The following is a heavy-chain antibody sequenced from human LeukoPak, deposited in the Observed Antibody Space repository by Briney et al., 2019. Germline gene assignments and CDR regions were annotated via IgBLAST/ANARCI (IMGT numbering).Heavy chain of an antibody. Sequence: ASVKVSCKASGYTFTSYYMHWVRQAPGQGLEWMGIINPSGGSTSYARKFQGRVTMTRDTSTSTVYMELSSLRSEDTAVYYCARAGANYDILTGYLFDYWGQGTLVTVSS. CDR1: GYTFTSYY. J-gene: IGHJ4*02. D-gene: IGHD3-9*01. V-gene: IGHV1-46*01. CDR2: INPSGGST. CDR3: ARAGANYDILTGYLFDY.